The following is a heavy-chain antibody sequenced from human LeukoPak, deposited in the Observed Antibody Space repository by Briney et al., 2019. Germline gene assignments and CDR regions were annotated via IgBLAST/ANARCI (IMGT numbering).Heavy chain of an antibody. V-gene: IGHV4-4*07. J-gene: IGHJ3*02. D-gene: IGHD3-22*01. CDR2: IYTSGST. CDR1: GGSISSYY. Sequence: PSETLSLTCTVSGGSISSYYWSWIRQPAGKGLEWIGRIYTSGSTNYNPSLKSRVTISVDTSKNQFSLKLSSVTAADTAVYYCASTTMTTLVHAFDIWGQGTMVTVSS. CDR3: ASTTMTTLVHAFDI.